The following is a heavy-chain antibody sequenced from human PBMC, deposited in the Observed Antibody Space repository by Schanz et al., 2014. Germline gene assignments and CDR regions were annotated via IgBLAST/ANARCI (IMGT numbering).Heavy chain of an antibody. Sequence: EVQLVESGGGLIQPGGSLRLSCAVSGFTVNTNYMSWVRQAPGKGLEWISSMYINSGSTQYADSVKGRFIISRDSSKNALFIKMNSLRAEDPAVYFCARDGGRDGYNLAFDVWGQGTLVTVSS. V-gene: IGHV3-53*01. J-gene: IGHJ3*01. D-gene: IGHD5-12*01. CDR2: MYINSGST. CDR1: GFTVNTNY. CDR3: ARDGGRDGYNLAFDV.